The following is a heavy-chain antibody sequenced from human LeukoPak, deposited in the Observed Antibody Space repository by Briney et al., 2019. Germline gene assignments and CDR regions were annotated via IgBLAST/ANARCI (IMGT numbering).Heavy chain of an antibody. J-gene: IGHJ6*02. CDR3: ARDSWSWVSWLHYYGMDV. CDR1: GYTFASYG. CDR2: ISAYDGNT. D-gene: IGHD1-26*01. Sequence: ASVKVSCKASGYTFASYGISWVRQAPVQGLEWMGWISAYDGNTNYAQKLQGRVTMTRDTSTSTVYMELSSLRSEDTAVYYCARDSWSWVSWLHYYGMDVWGQGTTVTVSS. V-gene: IGHV1-18*01.